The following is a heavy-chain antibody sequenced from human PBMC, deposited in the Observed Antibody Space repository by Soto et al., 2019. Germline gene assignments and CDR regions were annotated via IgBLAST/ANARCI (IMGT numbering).Heavy chain of an antibody. J-gene: IGHJ5*02. CDR3: ARWWVVGVNWFDP. Sequence: LSLTCAVYGGSFSGYYWSWIRQPPGKGLEWIGEINHSGSTNYNPSLKSRVTISVDTSKNQFSLKLSSVTAADTAVYYCARWWVVGVNWFDPWGQGTLVTVSS. CDR2: INHSGST. CDR1: GGSFSGYY. D-gene: IGHD2-15*01. V-gene: IGHV4-34*01.